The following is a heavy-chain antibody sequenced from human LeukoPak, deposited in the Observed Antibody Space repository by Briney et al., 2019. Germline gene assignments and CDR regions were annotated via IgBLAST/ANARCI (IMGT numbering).Heavy chain of an antibody. CDR2: IKPDSGAT. CDR1: GFTFTGYY. Sequence: ASVKVSCKASGFTFTGYYIHWVRQAPGQGLEWMGWIKPDSGATNYAQNFQGRVTMTWDTSINTAYMELTTLRSDDTAAYYCARVYIVATTSLDYWGQGTLVTVSS. D-gene: IGHD5-12*01. V-gene: IGHV1-2*02. CDR3: ARVYIVATTSLDY. J-gene: IGHJ4*02.